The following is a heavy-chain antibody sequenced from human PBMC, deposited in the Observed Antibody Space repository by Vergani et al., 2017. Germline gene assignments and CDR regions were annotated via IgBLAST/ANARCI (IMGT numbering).Heavy chain of an antibody. V-gene: IGHV3-33*01. CDR3: ARDVRLLYNRLDP. D-gene: IGHD1-14*01. Sequence: QVQLVESGGGVVQPGMSLRLSCAASGFTFNQYGMHWVRQAPGKGLEWVAVTWYDGNNKQYADSVKGSFNISRDNSKSTMYLQMNSLRDEDTGVYYCARDVRLLYNRLDPLVQGSLVTVSS. J-gene: IGHJ5*02. CDR2: TWYDGNNK. CDR1: GFTFNQYG.